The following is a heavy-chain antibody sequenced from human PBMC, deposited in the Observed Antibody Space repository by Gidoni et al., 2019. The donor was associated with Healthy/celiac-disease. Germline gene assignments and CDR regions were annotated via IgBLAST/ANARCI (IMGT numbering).Heavy chain of an antibody. D-gene: IGHD3-10*01. Sequence: EVQLVESGGVVVQPGGSLRLSCAASGVTFDDYTMHWVRQAPGKGLEWVALISWDGGSTYYADSVKGRFTISRDNSKNSLYLQMNSLRTEDTALYYCARVDGSGAGWYGMDVWGQGTTVTVSS. CDR1: GVTFDDYT. CDR3: ARVDGSGAGWYGMDV. J-gene: IGHJ6*02. CDR2: ISWDGGST. V-gene: IGHV3-43*01.